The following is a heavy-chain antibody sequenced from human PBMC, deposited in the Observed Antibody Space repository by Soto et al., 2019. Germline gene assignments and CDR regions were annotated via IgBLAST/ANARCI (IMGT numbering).Heavy chain of an antibody. J-gene: IGHJ4*02. V-gene: IGHV4-34*01. CDR2: INHSGST. CDR1: GGSFSGYY. Sequence: SETLSLTCAVYGGSFSGYYWSWIRQPPGKGLEWIGEINHSGSTNYNPSLKSRVTISVDTSKNQFSLKLSSVTAADTAVYYCARGRRYSSSWYGINFLDYWGQGTLVTVSS. D-gene: IGHD6-13*01. CDR3: ARGRRYSSSWYGINFLDY.